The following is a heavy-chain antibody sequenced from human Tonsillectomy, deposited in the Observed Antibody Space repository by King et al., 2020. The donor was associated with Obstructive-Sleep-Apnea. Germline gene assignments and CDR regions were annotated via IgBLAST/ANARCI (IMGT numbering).Heavy chain of an antibody. Sequence: QLQESGPGLVKPSETLSLTCTVSGGSISSSSYYWGWIRQPPGKGLEWIGSIYYSGSTYYNPSLKSRVTITVDTSKNQFSLKLSSVTAADPAVYYCARVRYYYGMDVWGQGTTVTVSS. V-gene: IGHV4-39*07. CDR3: ARVRYYYGMDV. CDR1: GGSISSSSYY. CDR2: IYYSGST. J-gene: IGHJ6*02.